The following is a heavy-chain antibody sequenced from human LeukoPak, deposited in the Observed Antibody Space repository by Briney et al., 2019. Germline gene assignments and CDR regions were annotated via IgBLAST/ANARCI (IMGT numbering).Heavy chain of an antibody. J-gene: IGHJ3*02. CDR2: INAGNGNT. Sequence: ASVKVSCKASGYTFTSYARHWVRQAPGQRLEWMGWINAGNGNTKYSQEFQGRVTITRDTSASTAYMELSSLRSEDMAVYYCARASSGGAAFDIWGQGTMVTVSS. D-gene: IGHD2-15*01. CDR3: ARASSGGAAFDI. CDR1: GYTFTSYA. V-gene: IGHV1-3*03.